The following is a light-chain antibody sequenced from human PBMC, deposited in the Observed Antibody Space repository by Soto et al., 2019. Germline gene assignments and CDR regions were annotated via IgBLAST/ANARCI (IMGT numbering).Light chain of an antibody. Sequence: DIQLTQSPSFLSASVGDRVTITCRASQGINSYLAWYQQKPGKAPKLLIYGASTLQGGVPSRFSGSGSGKEFTITNSSLQPEDFETYYCQQVNTYPFTFGPGTKVDIK. J-gene: IGKJ3*01. CDR2: GAS. V-gene: IGKV1-9*01. CDR1: QGINSY. CDR3: QQVNTYPFT.